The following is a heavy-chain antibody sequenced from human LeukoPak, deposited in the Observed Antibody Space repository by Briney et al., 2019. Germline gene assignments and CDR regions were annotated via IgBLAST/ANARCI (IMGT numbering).Heavy chain of an antibody. J-gene: IGHJ5*02. CDR2: INPNSGGT. Sequence: ASVKVSCKASGYTFTGYYMHWVRQAPGQGLEWMGWINPNSGGTNYAQKFQGRVTMTRDTSISTAYMELSRLRSDDTAVYYCARGFVVVVAAIQWETNNWFDPWGQGTLVTVSS. D-gene: IGHD2-15*01. V-gene: IGHV1-2*02. CDR1: GYTFTGYY. CDR3: ARGFVVVVAAIQWETNNWFDP.